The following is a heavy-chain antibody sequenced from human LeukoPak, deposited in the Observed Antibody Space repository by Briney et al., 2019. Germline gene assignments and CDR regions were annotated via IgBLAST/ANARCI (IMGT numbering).Heavy chain of an antibody. D-gene: IGHD3-9*01. Sequence: GESLKISCKGSEYGFTSYWIGWVGPMPGKGLEGMGIIYPGASDTRYSPSFQGQVTISADKSISTAYLQWSSLKASDTAMYYCARRVWDDWNYYMDVWGKGTTVTVSS. CDR3: ARRVWDDWNYYMDV. CDR1: EYGFTSYW. J-gene: IGHJ6*03. V-gene: IGHV5-51*01. CDR2: IYPGASDT.